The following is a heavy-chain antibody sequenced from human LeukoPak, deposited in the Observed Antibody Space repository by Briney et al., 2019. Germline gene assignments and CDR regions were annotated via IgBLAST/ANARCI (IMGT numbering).Heavy chain of an antibody. J-gene: IGHJ6*03. CDR2: ISGSGGST. D-gene: IGHD3-3*01. Sequence: PGGSLRLSCAASGFTFSSYAMSWVRQAPGKGLEWVSAISGSGGSTYYADSVKGRFTISRDNSKNTLFLQMNSLRAEDTAVYYCAKGGSFWSGYYDYYYYMDVWGKGTTVTVS. V-gene: IGHV3-23*01. CDR3: AKGGSFWSGYYDYYYYMDV. CDR1: GFTFSSYA.